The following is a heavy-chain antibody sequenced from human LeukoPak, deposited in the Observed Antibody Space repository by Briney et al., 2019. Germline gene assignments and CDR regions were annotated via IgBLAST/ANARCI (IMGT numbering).Heavy chain of an antibody. CDR2: IYHSGST. CDR1: GGSISSGGYS. D-gene: IGHD6-19*01. CDR3: ARIAVAADAFDI. Sequence: SEILSLTCAVSGGSISSGGYSWSWIRQPPGKGLEWIGYIYHSGSTYYNPSLKSRVTISVDRSKNQFSLKLSSVTAADTAVYYCARIAVAADAFDIWGQGTMVTVSS. J-gene: IGHJ3*02. V-gene: IGHV4-30-2*02.